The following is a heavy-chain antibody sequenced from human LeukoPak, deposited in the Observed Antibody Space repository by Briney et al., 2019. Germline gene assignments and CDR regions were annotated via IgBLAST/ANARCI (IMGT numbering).Heavy chain of an antibody. CDR2: IYTSGST. J-gene: IGHJ4*02. CDR3: ARDPGYYGSGSRGAFDY. D-gene: IGHD3-10*01. V-gene: IGHV4-4*07. CDR1: GGSIRSYY. Sequence: SETLSLTCTVAGGSIRSYYWSWIRQPAGKGLEWIGRIYTSGSTNYNPSLESRVTTSVDTSKNQFSLRLSSVTAADTAVYYCARDPGYYGSGSRGAFDYWGQGTLVTVSS.